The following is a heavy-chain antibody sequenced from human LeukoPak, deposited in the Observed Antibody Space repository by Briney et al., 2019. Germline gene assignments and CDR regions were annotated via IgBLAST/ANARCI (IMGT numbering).Heavy chain of an antibody. J-gene: IGHJ5*02. CDR1: GFTFSNAW. D-gene: IGHD4-17*01. CDR2: IKSKTDGGTT. Sequence: GGSLRLSCAASGFTFSNAWMSWVRQAPGKGLEWVGRIKSKTDGGTTDYAAPVKGRFTISRDDSKNTLYLQMNSLKTEDTAVYYCTTGYYGDYASNWFDPWGQGTLVTVSS. V-gene: IGHV3-15*01. CDR3: TTGYYGDYASNWFDP.